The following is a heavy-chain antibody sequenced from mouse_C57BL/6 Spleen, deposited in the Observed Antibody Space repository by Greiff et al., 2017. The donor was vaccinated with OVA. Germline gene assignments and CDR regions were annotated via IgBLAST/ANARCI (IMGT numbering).Heavy chain of an antibody. CDR3: TRDGVGGYDGDYYAMDY. J-gene: IGHJ4*01. V-gene: IGHV5-9-1*02. CDR1: GFTFSSYA. CDR2: ISSGGDYI. Sequence: EVQLVESGEGLVKPGGSLKLSCAASGFTFSSYAMSWVRQTPEKRLEWVAYISSGGDYIYYADTVKGRFTISRDNARNTLYLQMSSLKSEDTAMYYCTRDGVGGYDGDYYAMDYWGQGTSVTVSS. D-gene: IGHD2-2*01.